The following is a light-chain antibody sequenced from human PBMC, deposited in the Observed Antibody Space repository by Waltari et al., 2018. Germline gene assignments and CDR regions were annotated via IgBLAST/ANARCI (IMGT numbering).Light chain of an antibody. J-gene: IGKJ1*01. Sequence: DIQMTQSPSSLSASVGDRAPVTCRASEGINKELGWDQQKPGKAPTLLIYGASSLQTGVSSRFSGSGSGTDFTLTISNLQPEDVATYYCQQDYTTPWTFGQGTKVEIK. V-gene: IGKV1-27*01. CDR3: QQDYTTPWT. CDR2: GAS. CDR1: EGINKE.